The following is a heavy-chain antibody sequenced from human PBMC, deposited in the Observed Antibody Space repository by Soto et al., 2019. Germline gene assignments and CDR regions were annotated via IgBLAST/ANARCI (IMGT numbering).Heavy chain of an antibody. Sequence: GASLRISCKASGYGFTSYWISWVRQMPGKGLDWMGRIDPSDSYTNYSPSFQGHVTISADKSISTAYLQWSSLKASDTAMYYCARLQAAAGDNDLTFDYWGQGTLVTVSS. CDR1: GYGFTSYW. V-gene: IGHV5-10-1*01. CDR3: ARLQAAAGDNDLTFDY. J-gene: IGHJ4*02. CDR2: IDPSDSYT. D-gene: IGHD6-13*01.